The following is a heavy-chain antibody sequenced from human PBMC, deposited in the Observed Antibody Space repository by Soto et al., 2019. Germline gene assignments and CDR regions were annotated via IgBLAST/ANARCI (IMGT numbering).Heavy chain of an antibody. J-gene: IGHJ6*02. CDR3: ARGVAGSYYYGMDV. Sequence: QVQLQQWGAGLLKPSETLSLTCAVYGGSFSGYYWSWIRQPPGKGLEWIGEINHSGSTNYNPSLTSRVTISVDTSKNQFSLKLSSVTAADTAVYYCARGVAGSYYYGMDVWGQGTTVTVSS. D-gene: IGHD1-26*01. V-gene: IGHV4-34*01. CDR2: INHSGST. CDR1: GGSFSGYY.